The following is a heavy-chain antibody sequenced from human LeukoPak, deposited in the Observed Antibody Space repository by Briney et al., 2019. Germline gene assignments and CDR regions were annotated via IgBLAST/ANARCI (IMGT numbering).Heavy chain of an antibody. Sequence: SQTLSLTCAVSGGSISSAGYSWSWIRQPPGKGLEWIGYIYHSGSTYYNSSLKSRVTISVDRSKNQFSLKLNSVTAADTAVYYCARLGRYDYFIDYWGQGTLVTVSS. CDR3: ARLGRYDYFIDY. J-gene: IGHJ4*02. CDR2: IYHSGST. D-gene: IGHD3-16*01. CDR1: GGSISSAGYS. V-gene: IGHV4-30-2*01.